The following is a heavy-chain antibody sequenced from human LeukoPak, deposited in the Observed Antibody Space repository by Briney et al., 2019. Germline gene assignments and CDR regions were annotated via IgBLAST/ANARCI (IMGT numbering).Heavy chain of an antibody. V-gene: IGHV3-53*01. CDR1: GFTVSSNY. CDR3: ARDSHYDSSGYYDY. D-gene: IGHD3-22*01. J-gene: IGHJ4*02. CDR2: IYSGGGT. Sequence: GGSLRLSCAASGFTVSSNYMSWVRQAPGKGLEWVSVIYSGGGTYYADSVKGRFTISRDNSKNTLYLQMNSLRAEDTAVYYCARDSHYDSSGYYDYWGQGTLVTVSS.